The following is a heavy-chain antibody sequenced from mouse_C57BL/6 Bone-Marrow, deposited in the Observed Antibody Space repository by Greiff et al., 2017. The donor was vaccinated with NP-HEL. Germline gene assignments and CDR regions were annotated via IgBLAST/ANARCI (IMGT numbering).Heavy chain of an antibody. D-gene: IGHD1-1*01. Sequence: EVQLQQSGAELVRPGASVKLSCTASGFNIKDDYMHWVKQRPEQGLEWIGWIDPENGDTEYASKFQGKATITADTSSNTAYLQLSSLTSEDTAVYYCTTDYYGSSPTYWGQGTLVTVSA. J-gene: IGHJ3*01. CDR1: GFNIKDDY. CDR3: TTDYYGSSPTY. CDR2: IDPENGDT. V-gene: IGHV14-4*01.